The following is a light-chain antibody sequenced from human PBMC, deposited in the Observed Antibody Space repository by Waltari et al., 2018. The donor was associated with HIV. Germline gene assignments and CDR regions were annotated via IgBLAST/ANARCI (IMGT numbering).Light chain of an antibody. Sequence: QSALTQPASVSGSPGQSITISCTGTSSDVGNYNYVSWFQQPPDKAPTLILFDVNKGPLGVSCPFSGSKSGKTASLTISGLQPEDEGDYFLNSYTSRGTWVFGGGTKVTVL. J-gene: IGLJ3*02. CDR1: SSDVGNYNY. CDR2: DVN. CDR3: NSYTSRGTWV. V-gene: IGLV2-14*03.